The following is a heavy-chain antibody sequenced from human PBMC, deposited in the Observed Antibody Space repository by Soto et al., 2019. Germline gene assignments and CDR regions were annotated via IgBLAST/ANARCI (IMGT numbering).Heavy chain of an antibody. CDR2: IIPIFGTA. CDR3: ARNPIEYSSSSGLYYYYGMDV. CDR1: GGTFSSYA. V-gene: IGHV1-69*13. D-gene: IGHD6-6*01. J-gene: IGHJ6*02. Sequence: GASVKVSCKASGGTFSSYAISWVRQAPGQGLEWMGGIIPIFGTANYAQKFQGRVTITADESTSTAYMELSSLRSEDTAVYYCARNPIEYSSSSGLYYYYGMDVWGQGTTVTVSS.